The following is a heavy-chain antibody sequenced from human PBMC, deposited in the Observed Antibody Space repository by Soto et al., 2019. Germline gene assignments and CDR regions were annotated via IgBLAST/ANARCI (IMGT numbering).Heavy chain of an antibody. J-gene: IGHJ3*02. Sequence: QVQLVQSGAEVKKPGASVKVSCKASGYPFTSYDINWVRQATGQGLERMGWMNPNSGSTGCAQKFQGRVTMTRNTSISTAYMELSSLRSADTAVYYCARGRGLCIGGSSYSPARAFDIWGQGTMVTGSS. D-gene: IGHD2-15*01. CDR1: GYPFTSYD. CDR2: MNPNSGST. V-gene: IGHV1-8*01. CDR3: ARGRGLCIGGSSYSPARAFDI.